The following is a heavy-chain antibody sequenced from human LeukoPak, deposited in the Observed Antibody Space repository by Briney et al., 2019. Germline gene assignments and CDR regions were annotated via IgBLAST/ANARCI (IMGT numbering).Heavy chain of an antibody. J-gene: IGHJ5*02. V-gene: IGHV1-24*01. CDR2: FDPENGET. CDR1: GYTLTELS. CDR3: ATVGNCGSTSCYRAYGWFDP. Sequence: GASVKVSCKVSGYTLTELSMHSVRHAPGKGPEWGGGFDPENGETIYAQKFHGRVTMTEDTSTDTAYMELSSLRSDDTAVYYCATVGNCGSTSCYRAYGWFDPWGQGTLVTVSS. D-gene: IGHD2-2*01.